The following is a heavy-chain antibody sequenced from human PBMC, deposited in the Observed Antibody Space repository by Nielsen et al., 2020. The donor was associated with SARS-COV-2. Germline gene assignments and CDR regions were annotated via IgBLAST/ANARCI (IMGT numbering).Heavy chain of an antibody. CDR2: INHSGST. Sequence: GSLRLSCAVYGGSFSGYYWSWIRQPPGKGLEWIGEINHSGSTNYNPSLKSRVTISIDTSKNQFSLKLRSVTAADTAVYYCARARDRVTIFGVVRDWFDPWGQGTLVTVSS. D-gene: IGHD3-3*01. V-gene: IGHV4-34*01. CDR1: GGSFSGYY. J-gene: IGHJ5*02. CDR3: ARARDRVTIFGVVRDWFDP.